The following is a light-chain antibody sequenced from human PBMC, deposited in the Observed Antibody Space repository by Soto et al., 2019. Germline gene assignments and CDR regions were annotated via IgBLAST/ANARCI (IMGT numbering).Light chain of an antibody. CDR1: SSDVGSYDS. J-gene: IGLJ1*01. CDR3: SSYRTSGTLYV. Sequence: QPVLTQPASVSGSPGQSITISCTGTSSDVGSYDSVSWYQQHSGKAPKLMMYEVSNRPSGVSNRFSGSKSGNTASLTISGLQAEDEGDYYYSSYRTSGTLYVFGTGTKLTVL. CDR2: EVS. V-gene: IGLV2-14*03.